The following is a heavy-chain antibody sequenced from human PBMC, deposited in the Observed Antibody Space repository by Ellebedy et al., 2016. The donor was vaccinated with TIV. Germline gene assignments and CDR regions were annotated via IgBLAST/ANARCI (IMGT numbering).Heavy chain of an antibody. CDR2: INSDGSST. D-gene: IGHD3-22*01. V-gene: IGHV3-74*01. CDR3: AKDQYYDSSAADY. Sequence: GESLKISCADSGLIFNRYWMHWVRQAPGKGLVWVSRINSDGSSTSYADSVKGRFTISRDNAKNTLYLQMNSLRAEDTAVYYCAKDQYYDSSAADYWGQGTLVTVSS. CDR1: GLIFNRYW. J-gene: IGHJ4*02.